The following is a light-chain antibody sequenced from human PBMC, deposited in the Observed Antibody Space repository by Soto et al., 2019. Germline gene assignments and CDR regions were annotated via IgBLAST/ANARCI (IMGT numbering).Light chain of an antibody. Sequence: IQLTQSPSTLSASVGDRVSITCRASQGISRWLAWYQHKPGKAPNLLIYKASVLESGVPSRFIGSGSGTEVTLTITSLEPDDFATYYCQQYDSYARTFGQGTKVEI. V-gene: IGKV1-5*03. CDR1: QGISRW. J-gene: IGKJ1*01. CDR3: QQYDSYART. CDR2: KAS.